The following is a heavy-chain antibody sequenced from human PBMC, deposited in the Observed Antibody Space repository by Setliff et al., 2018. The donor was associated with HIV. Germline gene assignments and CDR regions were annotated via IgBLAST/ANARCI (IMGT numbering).Heavy chain of an antibody. Sequence: ASVKVSCKASGGTFSSYAISWVRQAPGQGLEWMGGIIPIFGTANYAQKFQGRVTITADESTSTAYTELSSLRSEDTAVYYCARDTPHIVVVTAPEPGDDAFDIWGQGTMVTVSS. CDR2: IIPIFGTA. V-gene: IGHV1-69*13. D-gene: IGHD2-21*02. J-gene: IGHJ3*02. CDR1: GGTFSSYA. CDR3: ARDTPHIVVVTAPEPGDDAFDI.